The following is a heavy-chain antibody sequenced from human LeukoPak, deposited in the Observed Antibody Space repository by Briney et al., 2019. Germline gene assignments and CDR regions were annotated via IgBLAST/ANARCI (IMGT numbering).Heavy chain of an antibody. CDR1: GYTFTTYA. J-gene: IGHJ4*02. D-gene: IGHD1-26*01. CDR3: ARNSGRDSKDY. Sequence: ASVKVSCKASGYTFTTYAMYWVRQAPGQRPEWMGWINADNGNTRYSQKFQGRVTFTSDTSASTAYMELSSLRFEDTAVYYCARNSGRDSKDYWGQGTLVTVSS. V-gene: IGHV1-3*01. CDR2: INADNGNT.